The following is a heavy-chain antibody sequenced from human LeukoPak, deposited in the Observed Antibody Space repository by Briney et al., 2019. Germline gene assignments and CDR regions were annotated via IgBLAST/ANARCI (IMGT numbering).Heavy chain of an antibody. Sequence: PVGSPRLSCAAPGVTFTGLWMCCVRAAPGTGLLCVSRINSVGGFTTYADSVKGRVTISRANANNTLYLQMRSQRAQASDVNYCARADYYTRTRPFRYCGQGIVVIVS. V-gene: IGHV3-74*03. CDR2: INSVGGFT. CDR3: ARADYYTRTRPFRY. CDR1: GVTFTGLW. J-gene: IGHJ4*02. D-gene: IGHD3-10*01.